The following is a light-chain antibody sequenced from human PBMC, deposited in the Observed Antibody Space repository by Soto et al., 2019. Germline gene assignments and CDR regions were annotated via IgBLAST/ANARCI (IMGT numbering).Light chain of an antibody. CDR2: ANS. CDR1: SSNIGSGFD. J-gene: IGLJ2*01. CDR3: QSFDTSLSGNVV. V-gene: IGLV1-40*01. Sequence: QSVLTQPRSVSGAPGQRVTISCTGSSSNIGSGFDVHWYQHLPGTAPKLLIYANSNRPSGVPDRFSGSKSGTSVSLAITGLQAEDEADSYCQSFDTSLSGNVVFGGGTQLTVL.